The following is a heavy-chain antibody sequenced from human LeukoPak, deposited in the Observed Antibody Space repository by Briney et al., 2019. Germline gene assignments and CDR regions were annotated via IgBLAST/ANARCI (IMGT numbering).Heavy chain of an antibody. CDR2: ISGSGGTT. CDR1: GFTFSNYG. D-gene: IGHD3-22*01. J-gene: IGHJ4*02. CDR3: AKDPAPWYDSSGYIHY. V-gene: IGHV3-23*01. Sequence: PGGSLRLSCAASGFTFSNYGMSWVRQAPEKGLEWVSTISGSGGTTDYADSVKGRFTISRDNSKNTLYLQMNSLRAEDTAVYYCAKDPAPWYDSSGYIHYWGQGTLVTVSS.